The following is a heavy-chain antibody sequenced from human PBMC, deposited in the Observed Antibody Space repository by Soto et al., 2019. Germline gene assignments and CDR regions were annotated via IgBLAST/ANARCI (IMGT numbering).Heavy chain of an antibody. J-gene: IGHJ5*02. CDR1: GFTFSSYG. Sequence: GGSLRLSCAASGFTFSSYGMHWVRQAPGKGLEWVAVISYDGSNKYYADSVKGRFTISRDNSKNTLYLQMNSLRVEDTAVYYCARDWFDAWGQGTLVTVSS. V-gene: IGHV3-30*03. CDR2: ISYDGSNK. CDR3: ARDWFDA.